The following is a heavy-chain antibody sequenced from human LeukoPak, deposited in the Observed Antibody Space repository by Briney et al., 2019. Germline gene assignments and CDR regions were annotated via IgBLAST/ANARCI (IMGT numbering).Heavy chain of an antibody. Sequence: ASVKVSCKASGYTFTGYYMHWVRQAPGQGLEWMGWINPNSGGTNYAQKFQGRVTMTSDTSISTAYMELSRLRSDDTAVYYCARDKDLLWFGELLYGGFDPWGQGTLVTVSS. CDR1: GYTFTGYY. V-gene: IGHV1-2*02. CDR3: ARDKDLLWFGELLYGGFDP. CDR2: INPNSGGT. D-gene: IGHD3-10*01. J-gene: IGHJ5*02.